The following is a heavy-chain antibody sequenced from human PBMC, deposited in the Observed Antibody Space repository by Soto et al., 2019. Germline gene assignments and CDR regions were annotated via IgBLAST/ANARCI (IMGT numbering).Heavy chain of an antibody. CDR1: GGYISSGGYY. J-gene: IGHJ5*02. V-gene: IGHV4-31*03. D-gene: IGHD3-3*01. Sequence: SSETLSLTSTVSGGYISSGGYYWSWIRQHPGKGLEWIGYIYYSGSTYYNPSLKSRVTISVDTSKNQFSLKLSSVTAADTAVYYCARAMGFLDYNWFDPWGQGTLVTVSS. CDR2: IYYSGST. CDR3: ARAMGFLDYNWFDP.